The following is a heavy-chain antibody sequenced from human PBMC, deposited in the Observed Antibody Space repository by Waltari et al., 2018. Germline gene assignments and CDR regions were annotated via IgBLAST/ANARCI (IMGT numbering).Heavy chain of an antibody. CDR3: ARGRAGYYDSSGHYFDY. Sequence: QVQLVQSGAEVKKPGASVKVSCKASGYTFTSYGISWVRQAPGQGLEWMGWISAYNGTTNYAQKLQGRVTMTTDTSTSTAYMELRSLRSDDTAVYYCARGRAGYYDSSGHYFDYWGQGTLVTVSS. CDR1: GYTFTSYG. V-gene: IGHV1-18*01. D-gene: IGHD3-22*01. CDR2: ISAYNGTT. J-gene: IGHJ4*02.